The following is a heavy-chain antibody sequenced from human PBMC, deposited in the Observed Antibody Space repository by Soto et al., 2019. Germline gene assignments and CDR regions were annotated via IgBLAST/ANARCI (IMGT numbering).Heavy chain of an antibody. Sequence: QITLKESGPTLVKPTQTLTLTCTFSGFSLSTGGVGVGWIRQPPGKALEWLALIYWDDDKRYSPSLKCRLTVTKDTSKNQVVLTMTNMDPVDTATYYCAHSRCGGDCLRSYSSHYYYGMDVWGQGTTVTVSS. D-gene: IGHD2-21*02. V-gene: IGHV2-5*02. CDR2: IYWDDDK. CDR1: GFSLSTGGVG. J-gene: IGHJ6*02. CDR3: AHSRCGGDCLRSYSSHYYYGMDV.